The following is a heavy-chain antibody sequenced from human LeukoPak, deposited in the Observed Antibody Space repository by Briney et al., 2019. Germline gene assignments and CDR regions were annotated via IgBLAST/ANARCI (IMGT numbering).Heavy chain of an antibody. V-gene: IGHV3-23*01. J-gene: IGHJ5*02. CDR1: GFTFSSYT. CDR2: SGRGGIT. CDR3: ANLEITMVRGP. D-gene: IGHD3-10*01. Sequence: GGSLRLSCAASGFTFSSYTMSWVRQAPGKGLEWFSGSGRGGITYYVDSVKGRFTISRDNSKNTLYLQMSSLRADDTAVYYCANLEITMVRGPWGQGTLVTVSS.